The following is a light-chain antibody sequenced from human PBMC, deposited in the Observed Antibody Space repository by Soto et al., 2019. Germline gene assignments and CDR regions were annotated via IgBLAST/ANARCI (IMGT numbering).Light chain of an antibody. V-gene: IGKV3-20*01. CDR2: DIS. Sequence: ENVLTQSPGTLSLSPGDRATLSCRASQSVSNTYLAWYQQKPGQAPRLLMYDISSRATGISDRCSSSGSGTDFTLTISRLEPEDFAVYYCQQYGSSPGTFGQGTKVDIK. CDR1: QSVSNTY. CDR3: QQYGSSPGT. J-gene: IGKJ1*01.